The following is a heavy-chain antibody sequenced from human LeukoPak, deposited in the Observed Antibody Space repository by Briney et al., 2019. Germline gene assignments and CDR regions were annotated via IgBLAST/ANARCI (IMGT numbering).Heavy chain of an antibody. CDR2: IRYDGSNK. CDR1: GFTFSSYG. D-gene: IGHD2-2*02. V-gene: IGHV3-30*02. Sequence: GGSLRLSCAASGFTFSSYGMHWVRQAPGKGLEWVAFIRYDGSNKYYADSVKGRFTISRDNSKNTLYLQMNSLGAEDTAVYYYANQYCSSTSCYTAPGDHWGQGTLVTVSS. J-gene: IGHJ4*02. CDR3: ANQYCSSTSCYTAPGDH.